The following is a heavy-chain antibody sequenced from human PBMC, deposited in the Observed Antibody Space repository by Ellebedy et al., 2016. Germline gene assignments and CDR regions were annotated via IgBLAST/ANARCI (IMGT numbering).Heavy chain of an antibody. CDR1: GFTFRTYV. CDR2: IRSDGTVL. J-gene: IGHJ4*02. V-gene: IGHV3-33*01. Sequence: GGSLRLSXAASGFTFRTYVMHWVRQSPGKGLEWVSSIRSDGTVLKYTDSVKGRFTISRDSSRVTLYLHMSDLRPEDTAVYYCARATLISVPYFDTWGRGTVVTVSS. CDR3: ARATLISVPYFDT.